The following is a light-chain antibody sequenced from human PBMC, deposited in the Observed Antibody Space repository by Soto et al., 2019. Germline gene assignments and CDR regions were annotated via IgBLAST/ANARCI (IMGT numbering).Light chain of an antibody. J-gene: IGKJ5*01. Sequence: EIVLTQSPATLSLSPGERATLSCRASQSVGTYLVWYQQKPGQAPRLLIYDASKRAIGIPDRFSGSGSGTDFTLTISSLEPGDSAVYYCQQRRAWPRVFGQGTRLEIK. CDR2: DAS. CDR1: QSVGTY. CDR3: QQRRAWPRV. V-gene: IGKV3-11*01.